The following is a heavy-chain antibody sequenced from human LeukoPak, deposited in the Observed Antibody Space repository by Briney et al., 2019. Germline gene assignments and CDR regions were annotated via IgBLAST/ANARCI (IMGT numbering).Heavy chain of an antibody. V-gene: IGHV1-2*02. Sequence: AASVKVSCKASGYTFTGYYMHWVRQAPGQGLEWMGWINPNSGGTNYAQKFQGRVTMTRDTSISTAYMELSRLRSGDTAVYYCARGACSSTSCFYFDYWGQGTLVTVSS. CDR1: GYTFTGYY. CDR3: ARGACSSTSCFYFDY. CDR2: INPNSGGT. D-gene: IGHD2-2*01. J-gene: IGHJ4*02.